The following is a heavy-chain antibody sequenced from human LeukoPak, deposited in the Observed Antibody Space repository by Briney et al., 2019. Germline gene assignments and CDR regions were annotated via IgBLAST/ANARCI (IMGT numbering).Heavy chain of an antibody. Sequence: GRSLRLSCAASGFTFDDYAMHWVRQAPGKGLEWVSGISWNSGSIGYADSVKGRFTISRDNAKNSLYLQMNSLRAEDTAVYYCANIAVAGTGDYWGQGTLVTVSS. CDR3: ANIAVAGTGDY. CDR2: ISWNSGSI. CDR1: GFTFDDYA. D-gene: IGHD6-19*01. J-gene: IGHJ4*02. V-gene: IGHV3-9*01.